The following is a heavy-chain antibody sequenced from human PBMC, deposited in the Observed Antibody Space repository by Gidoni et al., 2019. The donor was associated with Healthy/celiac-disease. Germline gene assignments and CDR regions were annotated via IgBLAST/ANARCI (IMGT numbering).Heavy chain of an antibody. CDR1: GFTFSSYA. D-gene: IGHD5-18*01. V-gene: IGHV3-23*01. J-gene: IGHJ4*02. CDR2: MSGSGGST. Sequence: EVQLLESGGGLVQPGGSLRLSCAASGFTFSSYAMTWVRQAPGKWLEWVSAMSGSGGSTYYADSVKGRFTISRDNSKNTLYLQMSSLRAEDTAVYYCAKGRYSYGLSQFDYWGQGTLVTVSS. CDR3: AKGRYSYGLSQFDY.